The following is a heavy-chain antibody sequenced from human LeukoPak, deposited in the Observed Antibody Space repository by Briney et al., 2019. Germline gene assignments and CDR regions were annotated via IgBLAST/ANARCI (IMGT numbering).Heavy chain of an antibody. CDR3: AKDYYDSSGYSLGVDY. V-gene: IGHV3-30-3*01. CDR1: GFTFSSYA. Sequence: GGSLRLSCAASGFTFSSYAMHWVRQAPGKGLEWVAVISYDGSNKYYADSVKGRFTISRDNSKNTLYLQMNSLRAEDTAVYYCAKDYYDSSGYSLGVDYWGQGTLVTVST. CDR2: ISYDGSNK. D-gene: IGHD3-22*01. J-gene: IGHJ4*02.